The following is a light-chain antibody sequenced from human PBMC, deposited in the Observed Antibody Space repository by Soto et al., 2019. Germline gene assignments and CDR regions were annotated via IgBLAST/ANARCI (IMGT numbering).Light chain of an antibody. CDR3: QQLNDYPLT. CDR1: QGIGNY. J-gene: IGKJ5*01. V-gene: IGKV1-9*01. CDR2: GAS. Sequence: IQLTQSPSSLSASVGDRVTITCRASQGIGNYLAWYQQRPGKAPKLLIYGASTLQSSVPSRFSGSGSGTAFTLTISILQPEDCATYYCQQLNDYPLTFGQGTRLEIK.